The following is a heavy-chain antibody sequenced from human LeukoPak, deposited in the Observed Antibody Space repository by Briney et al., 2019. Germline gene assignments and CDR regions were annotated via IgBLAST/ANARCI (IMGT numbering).Heavy chain of an antibody. CDR3: AKDSRASYSSSWGYFDY. J-gene: IGHJ4*02. CDR2: ISGSGGST. D-gene: IGHD6-13*01. Sequence: GGSLRLSCAASGFTFSSYAMSWVRQAPGKGLEWVSAISGSGGSTYYADSVKGRFTISRDNSKNTLYLQMNSLRAEDTAVYYCAKDSRASYSSSWGYFDYWGQGTLVTVSS. V-gene: IGHV3-23*01. CDR1: GFTFSSYA.